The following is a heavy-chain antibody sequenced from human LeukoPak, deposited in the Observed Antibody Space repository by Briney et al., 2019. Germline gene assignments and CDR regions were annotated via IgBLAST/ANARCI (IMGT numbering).Heavy chain of an antibody. V-gene: IGHV1-2*02. CDR3: AREGLSGDAFDI. D-gene: IGHD3-10*01. CDR2: LNPNSGGT. J-gene: IGHJ3*02. CDR1: GYTFTGYY. Sequence: ASVKVSCKASGYTFTGYYMHWVRQAPGQGLEWMGWLNPNSGGTNYAQKFQGRVTMTRDTSNSTAYMELSRLRSDDAAVYYCAREGLSGDAFDIWGQGTMVTVSS.